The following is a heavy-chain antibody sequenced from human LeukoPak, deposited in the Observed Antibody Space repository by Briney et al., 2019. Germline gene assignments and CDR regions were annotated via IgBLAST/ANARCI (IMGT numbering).Heavy chain of an antibody. V-gene: IGHV3-21*01. Sequence: PGGSLRLSCAASGFTFSSYSMNWVRQAPGKGLEWVLSISSSSSYIYYADSVKGRFTISRDNAKNSLYLQMNSLRVEDTAVYYCARSSGIPMDYWGQGTLVTVSS. CDR3: ARSSGIPMDY. J-gene: IGHJ4*02. CDR1: GFTFSSYS. CDR2: ISSSSSYI. D-gene: IGHD3-22*01.